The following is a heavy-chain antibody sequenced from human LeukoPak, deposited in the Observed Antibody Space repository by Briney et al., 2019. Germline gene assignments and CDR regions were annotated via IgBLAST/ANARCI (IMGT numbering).Heavy chain of an antibody. D-gene: IGHD2-2*01. CDR1: GFTFSSYG. J-gene: IGHJ4*02. Sequence: PGGSLRLSCAASGFTFSSYGMHWVRQAPGKGLEWVAVISYDGSNKYYADSVKGRFTTSRDNSKNTLYLQMNSLRAEDTAVYYCAKSHIVVVPAAMDYWGQGTLVTVSS. CDR3: AKSHIVVVPAAMDY. V-gene: IGHV3-30*18. CDR2: ISYDGSNK.